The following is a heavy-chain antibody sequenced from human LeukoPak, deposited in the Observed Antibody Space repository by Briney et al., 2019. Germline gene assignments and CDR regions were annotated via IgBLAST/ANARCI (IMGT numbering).Heavy chain of an antibody. V-gene: IGHV4-61*02. J-gene: IGHJ1*01. D-gene: IGHD3-22*01. CDR2: IYTSGST. Sequence: SETLSLTCTVSGGSISSGSYYWSWIRQPAGKGLEWIGRIYTSGSTNYNPSLKSRVTISVDTSKNQSSLKLSSVTAAGTAVYYCATYDSSGYYYGSEYFQHWGQGTLVTVSS. CDR1: GGSISSGSYY. CDR3: ATYDSSGYYYGSEYFQH.